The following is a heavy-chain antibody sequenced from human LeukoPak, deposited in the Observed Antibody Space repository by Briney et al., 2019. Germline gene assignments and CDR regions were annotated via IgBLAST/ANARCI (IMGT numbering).Heavy chain of an antibody. CDR3: ARGLVVNFDFDY. D-gene: IGHD3-22*01. Sequence: ASVKVSCNASGGTFSSYAISWVRQAPGQGLEWMGRIIPILGIANYAQKFQGRVTITADKSTSTAYMELSSLRSEDTAVYYCARGLVVNFDFDYWGQGTLVTVSS. V-gene: IGHV1-69*04. J-gene: IGHJ4*02. CDR2: IIPILGIA. CDR1: GGTFSSYA.